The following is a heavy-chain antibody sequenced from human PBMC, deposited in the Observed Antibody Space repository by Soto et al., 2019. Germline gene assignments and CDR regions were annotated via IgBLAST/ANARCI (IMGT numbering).Heavy chain of an antibody. CDR2: IIPIFGTA. Sequence: SVKVSCKASGGTFSSYAISWVRQAPGQGLEWMGGIIPIFGTANYAQKFQGRVTITADESTSTAYMELSSLRSEDTAVYYCAKSGSYLRLTFDIWGQGTMVTVSS. V-gene: IGHV1-69*13. CDR3: AKSGSYLRLTFDI. D-gene: IGHD1-26*01. CDR1: GGTFSSYA. J-gene: IGHJ3*02.